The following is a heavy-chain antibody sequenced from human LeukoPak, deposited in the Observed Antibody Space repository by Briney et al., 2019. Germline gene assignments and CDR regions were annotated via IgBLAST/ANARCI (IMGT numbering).Heavy chain of an antibody. J-gene: IGHJ5*02. CDR3: ARSRSCSSTSCYDVNWFDP. CDR2: IYYSGST. D-gene: IGHD2-2*01. Sequence: PSETLSLTCTVSGGSISSSSYYWGWIRQPPGKGLEWIGSIYYSGSTYYNPSLKSRVTISVDTSKNQFSLKLSSVTAADTAVYYCARSRSCSSTSCYDVNWFDPWGQGTLVTVSS. CDR1: GGSISSSSYY. V-gene: IGHV4-39*07.